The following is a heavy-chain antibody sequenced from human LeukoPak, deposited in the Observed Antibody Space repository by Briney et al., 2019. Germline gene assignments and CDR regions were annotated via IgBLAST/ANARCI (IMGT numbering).Heavy chain of an antibody. CDR2: ISSSGSTI. J-gene: IGHJ3*02. CDR1: GFTFSDYY. CDR3: ARDLVRSYGNVGGFDI. Sequence: NPGGSLRLSCAASGFTFSDYYMSWIRQAPGKGLEWVSYISSSGSTIYYADSVKGRFTISRDNAKNSLYLQMNSLRAEDTAVYYCARDLVRSYGNVGGFDIWGQGTMVTVSS. D-gene: IGHD2-15*01. V-gene: IGHV3-11*04.